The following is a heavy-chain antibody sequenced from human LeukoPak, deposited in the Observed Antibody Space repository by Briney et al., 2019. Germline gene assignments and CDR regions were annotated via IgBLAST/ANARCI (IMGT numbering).Heavy chain of an antibody. CDR1: GGSMSSYY. CDR3: ASHLVVRATIDAFDI. Sequence: SSETLSLTCTVSGGSMSSYYWSWIRQPPGKGLEWIGYIYTSGSTNYNPSLKSRVTISVDTSKNQFSLKLSSVTAADTAVYYCASHLVVRATIDAFDIWGQGTMVTVSS. D-gene: IGHD2-21*01. V-gene: IGHV4-4*09. J-gene: IGHJ3*02. CDR2: IYTSGST.